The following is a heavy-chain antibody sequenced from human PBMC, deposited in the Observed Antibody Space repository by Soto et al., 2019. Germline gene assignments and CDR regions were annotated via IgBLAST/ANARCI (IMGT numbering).Heavy chain of an antibody. D-gene: IGHD7-27*01. CDR1: GDSISNLDYF. CDR2: IYKSATT. Sequence: KASETLSLTCSVSGDSISNLDYFWAWIRQPPGQALEYIGYIYKSATTYYNPSFESRVAISVDTSKSQLSLNVTSVTAADTAVYFCARGRYCLTGRCFPNWFDSWGQGALVTVPS. CDR3: ARGRYCLTGRCFPNWFDS. J-gene: IGHJ5*01. V-gene: IGHV4-30-4*01.